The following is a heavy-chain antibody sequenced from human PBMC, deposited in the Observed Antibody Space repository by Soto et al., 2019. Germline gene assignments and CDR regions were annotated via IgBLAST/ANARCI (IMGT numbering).Heavy chain of an antibody. D-gene: IGHD5-18*01. J-gene: IGHJ4*02. CDR3: ARRRIERELWIEIYYFDY. Sequence: PSETLSLTCTVSGGSISSSSYYWGWIRQPPGKGLEWIGSIYYSGSTYYNPSLKSRVTISVDTSKNQFSLKLSSVTAADTAVYYCARRRIERELWIEIYYFDYWGQGTLVTVSS. V-gene: IGHV4-39*01. CDR1: GGSISSSSYY. CDR2: IYYSGST.